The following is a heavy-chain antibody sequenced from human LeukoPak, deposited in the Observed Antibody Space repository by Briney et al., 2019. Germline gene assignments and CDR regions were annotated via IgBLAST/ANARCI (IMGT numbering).Heavy chain of an antibody. CDR2: INPSGGST. Sequence: GASVKFSCRASGYPLTSYNMHWVRQPLGQGLESMGIINPSGGSTSYAQKFQGRVTMTRDTSTSTVYMELSSLRSEDTAVYYCAREASAPDYWGQGTLVTVSS. CDR1: GYPLTSYN. D-gene: IGHD6-6*01. J-gene: IGHJ4*02. V-gene: IGHV1-46*01. CDR3: AREASAPDY.